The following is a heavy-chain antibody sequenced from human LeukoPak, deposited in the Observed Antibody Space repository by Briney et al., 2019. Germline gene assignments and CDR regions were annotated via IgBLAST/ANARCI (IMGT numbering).Heavy chain of an antibody. CDR1: GFTFSSYA. CDR3: AKDPTMIVVVIPDY. D-gene: IGHD3-22*01. J-gene: IGHJ4*02. Sequence: GGSLRLSCAASGFTFSSYAMSWVRQAPGKGLEWVSAISGSGGSTYYADSVKGRFTISRDNSKNTLYLQMNSVRAEDTAVYYCAKDPTMIVVVIPDYWGQGTLVTVSS. V-gene: IGHV3-23*01. CDR2: ISGSGGST.